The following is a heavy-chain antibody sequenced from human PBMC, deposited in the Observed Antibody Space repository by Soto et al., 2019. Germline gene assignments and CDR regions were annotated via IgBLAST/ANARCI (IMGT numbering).Heavy chain of an antibody. CDR2: IIPIFGTP. CDR1: GGTFGSYV. D-gene: IGHD5-12*01. J-gene: IGHJ4*02. Sequence: QVQLVQSGAEMKKPGSSVKVSCKASGGTFGSYVFNWVRQAPGQGLEWMGGIIPIFGTPNYAQKFQGRVTITADESTNTAYMELSSLRSEDTAVFYCERDLGSGYDPGDYWGQGALVTVSS. V-gene: IGHV1-69*12. CDR3: ERDLGSGYDPGDY.